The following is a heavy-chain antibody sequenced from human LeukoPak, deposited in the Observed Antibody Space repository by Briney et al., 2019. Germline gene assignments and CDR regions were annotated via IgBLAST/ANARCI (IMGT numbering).Heavy chain of an antibody. V-gene: IGHV3-30*04. J-gene: IGHJ4*02. CDR3: ARDMVYSGYECLDY. CDR2: ISYDGSNK. CDR1: GFTFSSYA. D-gene: IGHD5-12*01. Sequence: GGSLRLSCAASGFTFSSYAMHWVRQAPGKGLEWVAVISYDGSNKYYADSVKGRFTISRDNSKNTLYLQMYSLRAEDTAVYYCARDMVYSGYECLDYWGQGTLVTVSS.